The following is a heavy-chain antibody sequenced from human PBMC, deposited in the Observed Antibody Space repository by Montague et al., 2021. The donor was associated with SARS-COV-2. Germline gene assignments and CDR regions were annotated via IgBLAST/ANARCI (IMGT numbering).Heavy chain of an antibody. Sequence: SLRLSCAASGFTLSSYWMYWVRQAPGKGLVWVSHISSDGSRRRXXXSXXXRFTISRDNAKNTLYLQMNSLRAEDTAVYYCARDGEIVAVGYYFDSWGQGTLVTASS. CDR3: ARDGEIVAVGYYFDS. J-gene: IGHJ4*02. V-gene: IGHV3-74*01. CDR1: GFTLSSYW. CDR2: ISSDGSRR. D-gene: IGHD3-22*01.